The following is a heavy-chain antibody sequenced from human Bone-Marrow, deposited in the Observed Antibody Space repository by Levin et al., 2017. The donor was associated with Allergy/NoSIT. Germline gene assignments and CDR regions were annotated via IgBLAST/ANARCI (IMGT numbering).Heavy chain of an antibody. CDR1: GFSFSSSW. J-gene: IGHJ4*02. V-gene: IGHV3-7*01. Sequence: GESLKISCAAPGFSFSSSWMSWVRQAPGRGLEWVANMNQDGSEKYYVDSVKGRFTISRDNAKNSLYLQMNSLRAEDTAVYYCAIAAVARVDNAPRGAGYWGQGTLVTVSS. CDR2: MNQDGSEK. D-gene: IGHD6-19*01. CDR3: AIAAVARVDNAPRGAGY.